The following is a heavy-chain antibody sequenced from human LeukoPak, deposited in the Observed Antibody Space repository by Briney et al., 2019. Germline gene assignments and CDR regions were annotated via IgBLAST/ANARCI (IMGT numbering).Heavy chain of an antibody. D-gene: IGHD3-10*01. CDR3: AAERITLIRGVVMPGPLDS. V-gene: IGHV1-58*01. CDR2: IVVGSGNT. J-gene: IGHJ4*02. CDR1: GFTFSSSA. Sequence: SVKVSCKTSGFTFSSSAVQWVRQSRGQRLEWIGRIVVGSGNTNYAQKLQERVMITRDMFRSTAYMELNSLRSEDTAIYYCAAERITLIRGVVMPGPLDSWGQGTLVTVSS.